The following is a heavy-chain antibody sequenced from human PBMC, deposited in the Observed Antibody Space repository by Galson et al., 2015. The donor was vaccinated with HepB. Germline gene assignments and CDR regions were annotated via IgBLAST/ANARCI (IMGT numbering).Heavy chain of an antibody. CDR2: ISTTSDNK. V-gene: IGHV3-48*01. CDR1: GFTFSSYT. J-gene: IGHJ4*02. CDR3: TRIALSGSYWYFDY. D-gene: IGHD1-26*01. Sequence: SLRLSCAASGFTFSSYTMNWVRQAPGKGLEWISYISTTSDNKFSADSVKGRFIISRDNAKNLLYLQMNSLRAEDTAVYYCTRIALSGSYWYFDYWGQGSPVTVSS.